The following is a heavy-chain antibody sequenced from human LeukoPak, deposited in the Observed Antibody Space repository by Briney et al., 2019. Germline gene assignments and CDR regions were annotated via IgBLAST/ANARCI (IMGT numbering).Heavy chain of an antibody. D-gene: IGHD2-21*02. CDR2: FYYSGST. Sequence: PSETLSLTCTVSGGSISSSSYYWGWIRQPPGKGLEWIGSFYYSGSTYYNPSLKSRVTISVDTSKNQFSLKLSSVTAADTAVYYCARHIPGRVVTGLFDYWGQGTLVTVSS. CDR1: GGSISSSSYY. V-gene: IGHV4-39*01. J-gene: IGHJ4*02. CDR3: ARHIPGRVVTGLFDY.